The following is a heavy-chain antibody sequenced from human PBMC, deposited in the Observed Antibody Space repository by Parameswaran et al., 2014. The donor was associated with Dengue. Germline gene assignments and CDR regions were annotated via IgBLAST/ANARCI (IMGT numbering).Heavy chain of an antibody. CDR3: ARGARMTFMVATGTFDY. D-gene: IGHD5-12*01. CDR2: INPNSGGT. J-gene: IGHJ4*02. Sequence: WVRQAPGQGLEWMGRINPNSGGTNYAQKFQGRVTMTRDTSISTAYMELSRLRSDDTAVYYCARGARMTFMVATGTFDYWGQGTLVTVSS. V-gene: IGHV1-2*06.